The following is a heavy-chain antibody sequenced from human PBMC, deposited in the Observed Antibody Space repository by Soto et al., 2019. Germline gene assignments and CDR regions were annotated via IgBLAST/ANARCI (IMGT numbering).Heavy chain of an antibody. V-gene: IGHV3-30-3*01. D-gene: IGHD3-22*01. Sequence: GGSLRLSCAASGFTFSSYAMHWVRQAPGKGLEWVAVISYDGSNKYYADSVKGRFTISRDNSKNTLYLQMNSLRAEDTAVYYCARVRSPYYYDRVSAFDIWGQGTMVTVSS. CDR3: ARVRSPYYYDRVSAFDI. CDR2: ISYDGSNK. CDR1: GFTFSSYA. J-gene: IGHJ3*02.